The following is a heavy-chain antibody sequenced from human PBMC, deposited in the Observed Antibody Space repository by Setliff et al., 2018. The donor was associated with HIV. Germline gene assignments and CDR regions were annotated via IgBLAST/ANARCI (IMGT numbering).Heavy chain of an antibody. CDR2: ISAFNGYT. D-gene: IGHD3-22*01. CDR1: GYTFTGYY. V-gene: IGHV1-18*04. J-gene: IGHJ4*02. CDR3: ARDTGPHYYGSSGYFFDY. Sequence: ASVKVSCKASGYTFTGYYMHWVRQAPGQGLEWMGWISAFNGYTNYTQNLQARVTMTTDTSTNTAYMELRSLRSDDTAVYFCARDTGPHYYGSSGYFFDYWGQGTLVTVSS.